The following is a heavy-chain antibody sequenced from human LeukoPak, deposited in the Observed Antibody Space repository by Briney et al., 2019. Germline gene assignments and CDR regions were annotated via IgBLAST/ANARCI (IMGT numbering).Heavy chain of an antibody. D-gene: IGHD3-22*01. CDR3: AREVSEGFDF. CDR2: FGTRSTSV. V-gene: IGHV3-21*01. Sequence: GGSLRLSCTASGFAFSGYSMNWIRQAPGKGLEWVSSFGTRSTSVYHAGSVKGRFAISRDNAKNSLYLQMNSLRAEDTALYYCAREVSEGFDFWGQGTLVTVSS. J-gene: IGHJ4*02. CDR1: GFAFSGYS.